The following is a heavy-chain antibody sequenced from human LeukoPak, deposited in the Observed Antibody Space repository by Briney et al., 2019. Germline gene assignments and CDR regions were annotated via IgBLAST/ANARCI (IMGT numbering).Heavy chain of an antibody. V-gene: IGHV1-69*04. D-gene: IGHD6-6*01. Sequence: SVKVSCKASGGTFSSYAISWVRQAPGQGLEWMGRIIPILGIANYAQKFQGRVTITADKSTSTAYMELSSLRSEDTAVYYCAREVGSSSSLYYYGMDVWGQGTTVTVSS. CDR1: GGTFSSYA. CDR2: IIPILGIA. J-gene: IGHJ6*02. CDR3: AREVGSSSSLYYYGMDV.